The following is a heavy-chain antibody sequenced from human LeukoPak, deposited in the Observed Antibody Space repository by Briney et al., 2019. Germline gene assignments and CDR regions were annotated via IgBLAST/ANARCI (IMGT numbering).Heavy chain of an antibody. V-gene: IGHV3-13*01. Sequence: PGGSLRLSCAASGFTFSSYGMHWVRQPTGKGLEWVSAIGTAGDTYYPGSVKGRFTISRENAKNSLYLQMNSLRAGDTAVYYCAREAAGGGYFDYWGQGTLVTVSS. J-gene: IGHJ4*02. D-gene: IGHD2-15*01. CDR2: IGTAGDT. CDR1: GFTFSSYG. CDR3: AREAAGGGYFDY.